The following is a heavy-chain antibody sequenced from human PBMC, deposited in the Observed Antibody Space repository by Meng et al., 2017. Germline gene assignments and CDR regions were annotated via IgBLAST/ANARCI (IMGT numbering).Heavy chain of an antibody. Sequence: QVQLVQCGAEVKKPGSSVNVSCKASGGTFSSYAISWVRQAPGQGLEWMGGIIPIFGTANYAQKFQGRVTITADKSTSTAYMELSSLRSEDTAVYYCARRGYSGYDTVEGYDYWGQGTLVTVSS. CDR2: IIPIFGTA. D-gene: IGHD5-12*01. J-gene: IGHJ4*02. CDR3: ARRGYSGYDTVEGYDY. V-gene: IGHV1-69*06. CDR1: GGTFSSYA.